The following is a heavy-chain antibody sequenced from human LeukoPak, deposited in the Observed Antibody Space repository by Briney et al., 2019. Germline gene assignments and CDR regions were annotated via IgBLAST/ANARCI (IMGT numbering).Heavy chain of an antibody. CDR3: ARPYDSSGYYYFDY. CDR1: GGSISSYY. V-gene: IGHV4-59*08. Sequence: PSETLSLTCTVSGGSISSYYWSWIRQPPGKGLEWIGYIYYSGSTNYNPSLKSRVTISVDTSKNQFSLKLSSVTAADTVVYYCARPYDSSGYYYFDYWGQGTLVTVSS. CDR2: IYYSGST. J-gene: IGHJ4*02. D-gene: IGHD3-22*01.